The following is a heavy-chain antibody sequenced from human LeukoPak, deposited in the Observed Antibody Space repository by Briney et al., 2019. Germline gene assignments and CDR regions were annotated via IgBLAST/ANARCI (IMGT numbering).Heavy chain of an antibody. CDR1: GFTFSTYG. D-gene: IGHD3-10*01. V-gene: IGHV3-30*03. CDR3: ARGSLLWFGELSYYFDY. CDR2: ISYDGSNK. J-gene: IGHJ4*02. Sequence: GGSLRLSCAASGFTFSTYGMHWVRQAPGKGLEWVAVISYDGSNKYYADSVKGRFTISRDNSKNTLYLQMNSLRAEDTAVYYCARGSLLWFGELSYYFDYWGQGTLVTVSS.